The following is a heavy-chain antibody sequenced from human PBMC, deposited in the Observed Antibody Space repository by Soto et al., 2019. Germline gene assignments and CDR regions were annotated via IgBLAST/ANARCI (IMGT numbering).Heavy chain of an antibody. CDR3: ARYPAFCSNGINCPQGP. J-gene: IGHJ5*02. CDR2: INNSGGT. Sequence: SETLSLTCAVSGGSLSGYYWNWIRQAPGRGLEWIGEINNSGGTNYNPSLKSRLIISMDTAKNQFYLNLTSMTAADTAIYYCARYPAFCSNGINCPQGPWGQGTQVTVSS. D-gene: IGHD2-8*01. CDR1: GGSLSGYY. V-gene: IGHV4-34*10.